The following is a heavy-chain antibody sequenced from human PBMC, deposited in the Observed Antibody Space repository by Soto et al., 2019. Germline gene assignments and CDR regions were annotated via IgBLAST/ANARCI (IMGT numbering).Heavy chain of an antibody. CDR3: ASQHYYDSSGYYVVY. D-gene: IGHD3-22*01. CDR1: GGSISSSTYY. CDR2: ISNDGSA. V-gene: IGHV4-39*02. Sequence: SETLSLTCTVSGGSISSSTYYWGWIRQAPGKGLEWIGSISNDGSAYCNPSLKSRLTISVDTSKNHFSLKLTSVTAADTAVYYCASQHYYDSSGYYVVYWGQGTLVTVSS. J-gene: IGHJ4*02.